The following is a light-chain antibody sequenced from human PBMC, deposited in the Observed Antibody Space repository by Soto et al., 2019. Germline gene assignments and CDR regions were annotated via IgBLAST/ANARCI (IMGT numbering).Light chain of an antibody. CDR1: SSDVGSYNL. J-gene: IGLJ2*01. V-gene: IGLV2-23*02. CDR3: CSYAGSSTFL. Sequence: QSVLTQPASVSGSPGQSITISCTGTSSDVGSYNLVSWYQQHPGKAPKLMIYEDSKRPSGVSNRFSGSKSGNTASLTISGLQAEDEADYYCCSYAGSSTFLFGGGTQLTVL. CDR2: EDS.